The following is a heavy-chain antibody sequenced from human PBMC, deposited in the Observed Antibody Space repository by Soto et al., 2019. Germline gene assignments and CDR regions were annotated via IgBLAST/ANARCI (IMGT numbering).Heavy chain of an antibody. CDR3: AMSPQYYPPGRTPSDY. CDR2: IYDSGTT. J-gene: IGHJ4*03. Sequence: SETLSLTCVVSSYVSESGHYWDWVRRPPGKGLEWVGSIYDSGTTYYNPSLRSRVTISADTSKNQFSLSLTSVTAADTAVYYCAMSPQYYPPGRTPSDYRGPRTMVTV. V-gene: IGHV4-38-2*01. D-gene: IGHD3-16*01. CDR1: SYVSESGHY.